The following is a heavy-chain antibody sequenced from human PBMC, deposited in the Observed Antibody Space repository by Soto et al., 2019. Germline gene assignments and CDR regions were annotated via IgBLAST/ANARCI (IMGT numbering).Heavy chain of an antibody. V-gene: IGHV3-21*01. D-gene: IGHD3-3*01. J-gene: IGHJ5*02. CDR3: ARDLTTNYDFWSGVNWFDP. CDR2: ISSSSSYI. Sequence: EVQLVESGGGLVKPGGSLRLSCAASGFTFSSYSMNWVRQAPGKGLEWVSSISSSSSYIYYADSVKGRFTISRDNAKNSLYLQMNSLRAEDTAVYYCARDLTTNYDFWSGVNWFDPWGQGTLVTVSS. CDR1: GFTFSSYS.